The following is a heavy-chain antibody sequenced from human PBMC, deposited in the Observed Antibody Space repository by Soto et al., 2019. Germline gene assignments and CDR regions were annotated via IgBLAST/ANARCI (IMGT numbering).Heavy chain of an antibody. J-gene: IGHJ6*04. CDR1: GGSVSSGSYY. CDR3: ARDGAFFGPSGMDV. D-gene: IGHD3-3*01. V-gene: IGHV4-61*01. CDR2: IYYSGST. Sequence: ETLSLTCTVSGGSVSSGSYYWSWIRQPPGKGLEWIGYIYYSGSTNYNPSLKSRVTISVDTSKNQFSLKLSSVTAADTAVYYCARDGAFFGPSGMDVWGKGPTVTVPS.